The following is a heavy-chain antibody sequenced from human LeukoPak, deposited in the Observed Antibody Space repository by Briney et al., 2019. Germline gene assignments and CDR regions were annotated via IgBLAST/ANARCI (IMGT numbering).Heavy chain of an antibody. CDR3: GRGVVVPAAFPRGGHKTGLAP. Sequence: GGSLRLSCAASGFTFSSYWMSWVRQAPGKGLEWVANIKQEGSEKYYVDSVKGRFTISRDNAKNSLYLQMNSLRAEDTAVYYWGRGVVVPAAFPRGGHKTGLAPWGQGTRVPVPP. CDR1: GFTFSSYW. D-gene: IGHD2-2*01. V-gene: IGHV3-7*04. J-gene: IGHJ5*02. CDR2: IKQEGSEK.